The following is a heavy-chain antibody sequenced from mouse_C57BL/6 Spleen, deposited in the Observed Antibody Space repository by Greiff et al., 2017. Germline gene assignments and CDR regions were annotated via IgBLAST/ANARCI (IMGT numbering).Heavy chain of an antibody. CDR2: IHPNSGST. V-gene: IGHV1-64*01. Sequence: QVQLQQPGAELVKPGASVKLSCKASGYTFTSYWMHWVKQRPGQGLEWIGMIHPNSGSTNYNEKFKSKATLTVDKSSSTAYMQLSSLKSEDSAVYYCARNGDDYYAMDYWGQGTSVTVSS. D-gene: IGHD4-1*01. CDR3: ARNGDDYYAMDY. CDR1: GYTFTSYW. J-gene: IGHJ4*01.